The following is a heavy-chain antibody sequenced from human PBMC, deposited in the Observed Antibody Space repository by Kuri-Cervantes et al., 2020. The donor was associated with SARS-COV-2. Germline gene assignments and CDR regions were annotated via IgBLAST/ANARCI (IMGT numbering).Heavy chain of an antibody. D-gene: IGHD6-25*01. J-gene: IGHJ4*02. Sequence: GESLKISCAASGSTFSSYAMHWVRQAPGKGLEWVAVISYDGSNKYYADSVKGRFTISRDNSKNTLYLQMNSLRAEDTAVYYCARQGGRAIYFDYWGQGTLVTVSS. CDR2: ISYDGSNK. CDR1: GSTFSSYA. V-gene: IGHV3-30-3*01. CDR3: ARQGGRAIYFDY.